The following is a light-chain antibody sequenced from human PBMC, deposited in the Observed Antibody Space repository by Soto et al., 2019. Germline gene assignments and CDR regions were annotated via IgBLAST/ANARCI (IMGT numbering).Light chain of an antibody. CDR2: GAS. Sequence: DIVMTQSPDSLAVSLGERAAINCKSSQSVLYSSNNKNYLAWYQQKPGQAPRLLIYGASSRATGIPDRFSGGGSGTDFSLTISRLDPEDFAVYYCQQYSSSPITFGQGTQLEIK. CDR3: QQYSSSPIT. V-gene: IGKV4-1*01. CDR1: QSVLYSSNNKNY. J-gene: IGKJ5*01.